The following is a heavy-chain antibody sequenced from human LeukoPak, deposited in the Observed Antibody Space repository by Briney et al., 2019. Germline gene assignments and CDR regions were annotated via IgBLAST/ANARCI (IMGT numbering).Heavy chain of an antibody. CDR2: IWYDGSNK. J-gene: IGHJ4*02. V-gene: IGHV3-33*01. CDR1: GSTVSSYG. D-gene: IGHD2-15*01. Sequence: GGSLRLSCAASGSTVSSYGMHWVRQAPGKGLEWVALIWYDGSNKYYADSVKGRFTISRDTSKNTLFLQMNSLRAEDTAVYYCARDFLEDTLWGQGTLVTVSS. CDR3: ARDFLEDTL.